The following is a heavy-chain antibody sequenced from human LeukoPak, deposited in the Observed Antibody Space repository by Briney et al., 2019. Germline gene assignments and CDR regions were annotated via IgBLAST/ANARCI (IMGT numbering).Heavy chain of an antibody. CDR3: AKDRLYSYGQGFDY. CDR1: GFTFSSYW. D-gene: IGHD5-18*01. Sequence: GGSLRLSCAASGFTFSSYWMHWVRQAPGKGLEWVSSISWNSGRIGYADSVKGRFTISRDNAKNSLYLQMNSLRAEDTAFYYCAKDRLYSYGQGFDYWGQGTLVTVSS. J-gene: IGHJ4*02. V-gene: IGHV3-9*01. CDR2: ISWNSGRI.